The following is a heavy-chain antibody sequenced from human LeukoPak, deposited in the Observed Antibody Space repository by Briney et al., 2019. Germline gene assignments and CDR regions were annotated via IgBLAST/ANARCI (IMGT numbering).Heavy chain of an antibody. V-gene: IGHV3-30*18. CDR2: ISYDGSNR. Sequence: GGSLRLSCAASGFTFSSYGMHWVRQAPGKGLEWVAVISYDGSNRYYADSVKGRFTISRDNSKNTLYLQMNSLRVEDTAVYYCAKDHSGSRRGGAFDIWGQGTMVTVSS. D-gene: IGHD1-26*01. J-gene: IGHJ3*02. CDR1: GFTFSSYG. CDR3: AKDHSGSRRGGAFDI.